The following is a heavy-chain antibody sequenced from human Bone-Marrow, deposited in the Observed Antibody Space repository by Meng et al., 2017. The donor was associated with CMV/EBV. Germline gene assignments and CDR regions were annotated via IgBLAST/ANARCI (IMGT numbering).Heavy chain of an antibody. Sequence: AASGFTFSSYAMSWVRQAPGKGLEWVSAISGSGGSTYYADSVKGRFTISRDNSKNTLYLQMNSLRAEDTAVYYCSKGVPSSGWYDYWGQGTLVTVSS. CDR1: GFTFSSYA. D-gene: IGHD6-19*01. J-gene: IGHJ4*02. CDR2: ISGSGGST. V-gene: IGHV3-23*01. CDR3: SKGVPSSGWYDY.